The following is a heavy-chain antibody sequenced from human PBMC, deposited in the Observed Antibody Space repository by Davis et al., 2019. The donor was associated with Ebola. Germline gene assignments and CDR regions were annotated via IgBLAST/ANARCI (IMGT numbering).Heavy chain of an antibody. CDR3: VTEQTRLLWPAFDV. D-gene: IGHD3-10*01. CDR1: GYTFTNYD. CDR2: MNPYSGNA. V-gene: IGHV1-8*01. J-gene: IGHJ3*01. Sequence: ASVKVSCKASGYTFTNYDINWVRQATGQGLEWMGWMNPYSGNAGYAQKFQGRVTMNEETSTDTAYMELSSLKSEDTAVYYCVTEQTRLLWPAFDVWGQGTMVTVSS.